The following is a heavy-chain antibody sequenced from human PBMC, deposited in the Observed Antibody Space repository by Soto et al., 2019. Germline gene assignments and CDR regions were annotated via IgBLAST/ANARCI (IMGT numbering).Heavy chain of an antibody. CDR3: ARDPMENYVSWVENYAFDI. Sequence: EVQLVESGGGLVQPGGSLRLSCAASGFTFSSYWMSWVRQAPGKGLELVANIKQDGSEKYYVDSVKGRFTISRDNAKNSLYLQMNSLRAEETAVYYCARDPMENYVSWVENYAFDIWGQGTMVTVSS. D-gene: IGHD1-7*01. CDR1: GFTFSSYW. V-gene: IGHV3-7*01. J-gene: IGHJ3*02. CDR2: IKQDGSEK.